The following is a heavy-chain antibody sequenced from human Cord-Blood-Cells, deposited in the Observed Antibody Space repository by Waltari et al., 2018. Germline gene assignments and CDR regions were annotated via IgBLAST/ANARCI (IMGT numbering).Heavy chain of an antibody. D-gene: IGHD2-2*01. V-gene: IGHV1-69*01. Sequence: QVQLVQSGAEVKKPGSSVKVSCKASGGTFSSYAISWVRQAPGQGLEWMGGVNTILGTANYAKKFQGRVTSTADESTSTAYMELSSLRSEDTAVYYCARNSGLNCSSTSCYGHFQHWGQGTLVTVSS. CDR1: GGTFSSYA. CDR3: ARNSGLNCSSTSCYGHFQH. CDR2: VNTILGTA. J-gene: IGHJ1*01.